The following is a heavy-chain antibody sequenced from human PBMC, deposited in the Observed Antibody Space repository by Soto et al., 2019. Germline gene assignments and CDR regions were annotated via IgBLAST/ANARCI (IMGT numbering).Heavy chain of an antibody. Sequence: SETLSLTCAVYGGSFSGYYWSWIRQPPGKGLEWIGEINHSGSTNYNPSLKSRVTISVDTSKNQFSLKLSSVTAADTAVYYCARGMTTVTTDFDYWGQGTLVTVSS. CDR3: ARGMTTVTTDFDY. CDR2: INHSGST. V-gene: IGHV4-34*01. J-gene: IGHJ4*02. CDR1: GGSFSGYY. D-gene: IGHD4-17*01.